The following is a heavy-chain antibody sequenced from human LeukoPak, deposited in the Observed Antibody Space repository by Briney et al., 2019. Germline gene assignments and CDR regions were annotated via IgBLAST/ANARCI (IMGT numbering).Heavy chain of an antibody. Sequence: SETLSLTCTVSGGSISSYYWSWIRQPPGKGLEWIGYIYYSGSTNYNPSLKSRITISVDTSKNQFSLRLSSVTAADTAVYYCARHSRLDKSSLSWADYWGQGTLVTVSS. CDR3: ARHSRLDKSSLSWADY. CDR1: GGSISSYY. D-gene: IGHD2-2*03. V-gene: IGHV4-59*08. CDR2: IYYSGST. J-gene: IGHJ4*02.